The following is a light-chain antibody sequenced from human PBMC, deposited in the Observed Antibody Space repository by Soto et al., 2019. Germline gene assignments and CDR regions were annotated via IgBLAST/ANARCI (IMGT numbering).Light chain of an antibody. Sequence: DIQMTQSPSTLSASVGDRVTITCRAIQSISGWLAWYQQRPGKAPKLLIYDASSLESGVPSRFSGSGSGTEFTLTIGGLQPDDFATYYCQQYSGYSLFTFGPGTKVDIK. CDR3: QQYSGYSLFT. V-gene: IGKV1-5*01. CDR2: DAS. J-gene: IGKJ3*01. CDR1: QSISGW.